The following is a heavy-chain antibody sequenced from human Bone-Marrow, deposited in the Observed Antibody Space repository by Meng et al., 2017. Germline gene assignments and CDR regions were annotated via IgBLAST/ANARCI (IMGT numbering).Heavy chain of an antibody. Sequence: GESLKISCAASGFTFSSYSMNWVRQAPGKGLEWVANIKEDASETYYVDSVRGRFTISRDNAKNSLYLQLNSLTAEDTAVYYCTTNEHWGQGTLVTVSS. V-gene: IGHV3-7*01. J-gene: IGHJ1*01. CDR1: GFTFSSYS. CDR3: TTNEH. CDR2: IKEDASET.